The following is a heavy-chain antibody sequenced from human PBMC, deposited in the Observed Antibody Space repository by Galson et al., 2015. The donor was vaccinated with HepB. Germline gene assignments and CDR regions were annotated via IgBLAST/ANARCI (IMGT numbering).Heavy chain of an antibody. CDR2: IKSKTDGGTT. CDR3: TPFTPLTYGDSTY. V-gene: IGHV3-15*01. J-gene: IGHJ4*02. Sequence: SLRLSCAASGFTFSNAWMSWVRQAPGKGLECGGRIKSKTDGGTTDYAAPVKGRFTISRDDSKNTLYLQMNSLKTEDTAVYYCTPFTPLTYGDSTYWGQGTLVTVSS. CDR1: GFTFSNAW. D-gene: IGHD4-17*01.